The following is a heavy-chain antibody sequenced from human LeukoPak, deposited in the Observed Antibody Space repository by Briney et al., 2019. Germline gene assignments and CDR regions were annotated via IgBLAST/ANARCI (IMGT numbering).Heavy chain of an antibody. J-gene: IGHJ6*02. Sequence: SETLSLTCAVYGGSFSGYYWSWIRQPPGKGLEWIGEINHSGSTNYNPSLKSRVTISVDTSKNQFSLKLSSVTAADTAVYYCARRAIMAAAGTRHYYYYGMDVWGQGTTVTVSS. V-gene: IGHV4-34*01. CDR2: INHSGST. D-gene: IGHD6-13*01. CDR1: GGSFSGYY. CDR3: ARRAIMAAAGTRHYYYYGMDV.